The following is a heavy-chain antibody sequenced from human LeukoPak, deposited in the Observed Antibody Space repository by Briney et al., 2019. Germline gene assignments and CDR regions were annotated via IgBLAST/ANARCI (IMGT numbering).Heavy chain of an antibody. V-gene: IGHV1-2*02. D-gene: IGHD5-12*01. Sequence: ASVKVSCKASGYTFTGYYMHWVRQAPGQGLERMGWISPNSGGTNYAQKFQGRVTMTRDTSISTAYMELSRLRSDDTAVYYCARPLRRDGYNLGYWGQGTLVTVSS. CDR1: GYTFTGYY. J-gene: IGHJ4*02. CDR2: ISPNSGGT. CDR3: ARPLRRDGYNLGY.